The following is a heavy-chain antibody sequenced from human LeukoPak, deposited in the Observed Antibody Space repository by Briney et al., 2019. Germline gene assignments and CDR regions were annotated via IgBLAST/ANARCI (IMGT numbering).Heavy chain of an antibody. V-gene: IGHV3-21*01. CDR2: ISSSSSYI. CDR1: GFTFSSYS. CDR3: AGGIAVAGKD. J-gene: IGHJ4*02. D-gene: IGHD6-19*01. Sequence: TGGSLRLSCAASGFTFSSYSMNWVRQAPGQGLEWVSSISSSSSYIYYADSVKGRFTISRDNAKNSLYLQMNSLRAEDTAVYYCAGGIAVAGKDWGQGTLVTVSS.